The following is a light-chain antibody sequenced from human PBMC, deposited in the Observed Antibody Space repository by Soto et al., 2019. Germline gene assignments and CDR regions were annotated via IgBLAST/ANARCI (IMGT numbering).Light chain of an antibody. J-gene: IGKJ5*01. CDR2: GAS. Sequence: EIVLTQSPATLSLSPGEGATLSCRSSQSISGALAWYQQKPGQAPRLLIYGASTRATGIPARFSGSGSGTEFTLTISSLQSEDFAVYYCQPYDNWPPFTFGQGTDWRL. CDR3: QPYDNWPPFT. CDR1: QSISGA. V-gene: IGKV3D-15*01.